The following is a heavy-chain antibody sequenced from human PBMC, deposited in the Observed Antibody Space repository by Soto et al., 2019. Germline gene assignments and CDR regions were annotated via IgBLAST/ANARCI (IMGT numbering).Heavy chain of an antibody. CDR3: ARETHFIDY. Sequence: VQLVESGGDLVQPGGSLRLSCAASGFTFSSYEMNWVRQAPGKGLEWVSYISSTGTSMDYADSVKGRFTISRDNAKNPLHLQLNSLSDEDTAVYYCARETHFIDYWGQGTLVSVSA. CDR2: ISSTGTSM. V-gene: IGHV3-48*03. CDR1: GFTFSSYE. J-gene: IGHJ4*02.